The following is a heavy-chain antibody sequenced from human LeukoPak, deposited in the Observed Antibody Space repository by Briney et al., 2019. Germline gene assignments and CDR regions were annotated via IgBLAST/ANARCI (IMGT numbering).Heavy chain of an antibody. CDR1: GFTFSSYG. V-gene: IGHV3-30*18. Sequence: GGSLRLSCAASGFTFSSYGMHWVRQAPGKGLEWVAVISYDGSNKYYADSVKGRFTISRDNSKNTLYLQMNSLRAEDTAVYYCAKDYLQTGYTGVGGYYFDYWGQGTLVTVSS. J-gene: IGHJ4*02. CDR3: AKDYLQTGYTGVGGYYFDY. D-gene: IGHD3-9*01. CDR2: ISYDGSNK.